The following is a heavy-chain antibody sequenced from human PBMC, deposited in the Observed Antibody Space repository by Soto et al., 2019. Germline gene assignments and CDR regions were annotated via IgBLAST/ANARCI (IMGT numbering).Heavy chain of an antibody. Sequence: QVQLQESGPGLVKPSETLSLTCTVSGGSISSYYWSWIRQPPGKGLEWSGYIYYSGSTNYNPSLRSRVTISVDTSKNQFSLKLSSVTAADTAVYYCASVLWFGELFDDAFDIWGQGTMVTVSS. CDR2: IYYSGST. CDR1: GGSISSYY. CDR3: ASVLWFGELFDDAFDI. J-gene: IGHJ3*02. V-gene: IGHV4-59*01. D-gene: IGHD3-10*01.